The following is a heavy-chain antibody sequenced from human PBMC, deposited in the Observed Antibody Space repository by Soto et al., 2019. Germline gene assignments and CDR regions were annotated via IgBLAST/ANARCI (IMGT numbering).Heavy chain of an antibody. D-gene: IGHD1-26*01. Sequence: SETLSLTCTVSGGSISSSSYYWGWIRQPPGKGLEWIGSIYYSGSTYYNPSLKSRVTISVDTSKNQFSLKLSPVTAADTAVYYCARSEATGLDYWGQGTLVTVSS. J-gene: IGHJ4*02. CDR1: GGSISSSSYY. CDR3: ARSEATGLDY. V-gene: IGHV4-39*07. CDR2: IYYSGST.